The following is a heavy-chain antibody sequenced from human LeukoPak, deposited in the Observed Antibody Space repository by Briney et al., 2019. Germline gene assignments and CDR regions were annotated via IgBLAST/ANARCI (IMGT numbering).Heavy chain of an antibody. D-gene: IGHD3-22*01. J-gene: IGHJ3*02. CDR2: IKQDASET. Sequence: PGGSLRLSCAASGFIIFKSWMTWVRQAPGKGLEWVAIIKQDASETYYGDSVKGRFTISRDNAKNSIYLHMRSLRVEDTAVYYCARVVGEASGYHPFDIWGQGTMVTASS. V-gene: IGHV3-7*03. CDR3: ARVVGEASGYHPFDI. CDR1: GFIIFKSW.